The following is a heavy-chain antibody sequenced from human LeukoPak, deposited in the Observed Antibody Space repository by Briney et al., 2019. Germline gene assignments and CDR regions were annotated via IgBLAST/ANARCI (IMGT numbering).Heavy chain of an antibody. CDR1: GGTFSSYA. D-gene: IGHD6-13*01. CDR3: ARDSRYSSSWYLVDYYYYMDV. J-gene: IGHJ6*03. Sequence: APVKVSCKASGGTFSSYAISWVRQAPGQGLEWMGGIIPIFGTANYAQKFQGRVTITADKSTSTAYMELSSLRSEDTAVYYCARDSRYSSSWYLVDYYYYMDVWGKGTTVIVSS. CDR2: IIPIFGTA. V-gene: IGHV1-69*06.